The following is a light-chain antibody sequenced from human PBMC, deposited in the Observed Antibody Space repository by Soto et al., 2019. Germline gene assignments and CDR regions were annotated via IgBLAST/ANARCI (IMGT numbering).Light chain of an antibody. J-gene: IGLJ2*01. V-gene: IGLV2-23*01. Sequence: QSALTQPASVSGSPGQSITSSCTGTSSDVGSYNVVSWYQQHPGKAPKLLIYEGSKRPSGVSNRFSGSKSGNTASLTISGIQAEDEADYYGCSYAGSNTLVFGGGTKLTVL. CDR1: SSDVGSYNV. CDR3: CSYAGSNTLV. CDR2: EGS.